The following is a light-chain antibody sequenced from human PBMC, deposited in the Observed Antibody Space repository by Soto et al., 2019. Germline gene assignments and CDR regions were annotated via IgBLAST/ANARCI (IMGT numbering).Light chain of an antibody. CDR3: ASWDDSLNGPV. CDR1: SSNVGGNP. Sequence: QSVLTQPASASGSPGRRVTISCSGSSSNVGGNPVNWYQHVPTTAPKLLIYTNTQRPSGVPDRFSGSKSGTSASLAISGLQSEDEADYYCASWDDSLNGPVYGTGTKVTVL. J-gene: IGLJ1*01. CDR2: TNT. V-gene: IGLV1-44*01.